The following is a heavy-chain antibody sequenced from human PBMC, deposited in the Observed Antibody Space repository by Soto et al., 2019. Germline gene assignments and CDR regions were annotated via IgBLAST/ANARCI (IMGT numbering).Heavy chain of an antibody. V-gene: IGHV3-33*01. D-gene: IGHD1-26*01. J-gene: IGHJ4*02. Sequence: QVQLVESGGGVVQPGRSLRLSCAASGFTFSSYGMHWVRQAPGKGLEWVAVIWYDGSNKYYADSVKGRFNISRDNSKNTLYLQMNSLRAEDTAVYYCAREPVGATPGGFDYWGQGTLVTVSS. CDR2: IWYDGSNK. CDR3: AREPVGATPGGFDY. CDR1: GFTFSSYG.